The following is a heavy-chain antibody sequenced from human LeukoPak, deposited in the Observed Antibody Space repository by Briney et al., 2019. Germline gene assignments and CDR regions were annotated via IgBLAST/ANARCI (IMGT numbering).Heavy chain of an antibody. J-gene: IGHJ6*03. CDR2: INHSGST. V-gene: IGHV4-34*01. Sequence: PSETLSLTCAVYGGSFSGYYWSWIRQPPGKGLEWIGEINHSGSTNYNPSLKSRVTISVDTSKNQFSLKLSSVTAADTAVYYCARGVSIVVVPAAHRKRNYYYMDAWGKGTTVTVSS. D-gene: IGHD2-2*01. CDR3: ARGVSIVVVPAAHRKRNYYYMDA. CDR1: GGSFSGYY.